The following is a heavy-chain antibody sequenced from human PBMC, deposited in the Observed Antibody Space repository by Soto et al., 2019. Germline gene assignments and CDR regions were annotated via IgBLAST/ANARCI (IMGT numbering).Heavy chain of an antibody. Sequence: VASVKVSCKASGYTFTSYGISWVRQAPGQGLEWMGWIGAYNGNTNYAQKLQGRVTMTTDTSTSTAYMELRSLRSDDTAVYYCAREDHSSSWWGWFAPWGQGTLATVSS. CDR2: IGAYNGNT. CDR1: GYTFTSYG. CDR3: AREDHSSSWWGWFAP. V-gene: IGHV1-18*01. J-gene: IGHJ5*02. D-gene: IGHD6-13*01.